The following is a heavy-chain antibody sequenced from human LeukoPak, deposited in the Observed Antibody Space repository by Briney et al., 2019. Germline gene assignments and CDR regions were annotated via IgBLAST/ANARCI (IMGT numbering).Heavy chain of an antibody. CDR2: ISRGGSTV. Sequence: EVSLRLSCAASGFTFSNYEMQCLRRAPGKAREWVSYISRGGSTVYYADSVKGRFTASRENAKNSLYLQMSSLRAEDTAVYYCARGGSFVEYWGQGTLVSVSS. CDR3: ARGGSFVEY. D-gene: IGHD3-10*01. V-gene: IGHV3-48*03. J-gene: IGHJ4*02. CDR1: GFTFSNYE.